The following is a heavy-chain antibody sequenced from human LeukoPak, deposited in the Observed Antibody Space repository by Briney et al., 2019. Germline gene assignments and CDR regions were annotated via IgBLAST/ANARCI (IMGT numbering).Heavy chain of an antibody. J-gene: IGHJ4*02. V-gene: IGHV4-4*07. CDR3: ARGWAPRGQKSCFDY. D-gene: IGHD1-26*01. CDR1: GGSIGIYY. Sequence: SETLSLTCTVSGGSIGIYYWTWIRQSAGKGLEWLGRMYASGDFNYNPFLKSRATMSVDTSKTEFSLDLNSVTAADTAVYYCARGWAPRGQKSCFDYWGRGTLVTVSS. CDR2: MYASGDF.